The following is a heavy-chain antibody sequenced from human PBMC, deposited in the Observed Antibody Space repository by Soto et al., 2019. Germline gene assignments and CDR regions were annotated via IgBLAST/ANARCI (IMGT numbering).Heavy chain of an antibody. J-gene: IGHJ4*02. CDR3: VRGRAIYGEWDYYDY. CDR1: GFIFSSYS. Sequence: GGSLRLSCAASGFIFSSYSMDWVRQAPGKGLEWVSSISSSSTYIYYADSVKGRFTISRDNAKNSLYLQMNSLRAEDTALYYCVRGRAIYGEWDYYDYWGQGALVTVSS. D-gene: IGHD2-8*01. CDR2: ISSSSTYI. V-gene: IGHV3-21*04.